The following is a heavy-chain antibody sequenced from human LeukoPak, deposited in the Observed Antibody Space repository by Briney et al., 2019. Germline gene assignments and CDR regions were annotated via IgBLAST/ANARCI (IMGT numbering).Heavy chain of an antibody. CDR1: GFTFSSYS. D-gene: IGHD2-2*01. CDR3: ARAQVPKLDIVVVPAAGPFDY. Sequence: PGGSLRLSCAASGFTFSSYSMNWVRQAPGKGLEWVSYISSSSSTIYYADSVKGRFTISRDNAKNSLYLQMSSLRAEDTAVYYCARAQVPKLDIVVVPAAGPFDYWGQGTLVTVSS. CDR2: ISSSSSTI. V-gene: IGHV3-48*01. J-gene: IGHJ4*02.